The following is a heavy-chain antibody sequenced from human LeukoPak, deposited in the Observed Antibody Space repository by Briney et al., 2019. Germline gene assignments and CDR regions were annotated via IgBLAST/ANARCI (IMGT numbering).Heavy chain of an antibody. V-gene: IGHV4-59*08. Sequence: TRTPTGSGSGSAISSYCWSWIRKPPGKGLEWIGYIYYSGSTNYNPSLKSRVTISVDTSKNQFSLKLSSVTAADTAVYYCARLAVTPHLMDYWGQGTLVTVSS. CDR2: IYYSGST. J-gene: IGHJ4*02. D-gene: IGHD2-21*02. CDR1: GSAISSYC. CDR3: ARLAVTPHLMDY.